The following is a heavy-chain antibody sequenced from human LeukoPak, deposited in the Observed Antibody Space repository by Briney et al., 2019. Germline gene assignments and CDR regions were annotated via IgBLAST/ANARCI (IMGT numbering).Heavy chain of an antibody. J-gene: IGHJ4*02. V-gene: IGHV3-23*01. CDR3: ARENGDY. Sequence: GGSLRLSCAASGFTFNNYAMNWVRQAPGKGLEWVSVISGSGGTTYYADSVKGRFTISRDSSKNSLYLQMNSLRDEDTAVYYCARENGDYWGQGTLVTVSS. CDR2: ISGSGGTT. CDR1: GFTFNNYA.